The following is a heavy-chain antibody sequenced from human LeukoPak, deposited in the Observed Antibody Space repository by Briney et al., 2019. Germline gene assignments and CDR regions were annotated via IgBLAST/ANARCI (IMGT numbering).Heavy chain of an antibody. Sequence: GGSLRLSCVASGFTFNTYTMNWVRQAPGKGLEWVSYISGSSGIIDYADSVRGRFTISRDNAKNSLYLQMNSLRAEDTAVYYCARDPGLYYFYGMDVWGQGTTVTVSS. CDR3: ARDPGLYYFYGMDV. D-gene: IGHD3/OR15-3a*01. CDR2: ISGSSGII. J-gene: IGHJ6*02. CDR1: GFTFNTYT. V-gene: IGHV3-48*01.